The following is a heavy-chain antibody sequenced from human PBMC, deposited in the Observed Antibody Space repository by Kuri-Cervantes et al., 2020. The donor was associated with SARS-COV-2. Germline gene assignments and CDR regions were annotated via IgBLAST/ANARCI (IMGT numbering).Heavy chain of an antibody. V-gene: IGHV3-23*01. CDR1: GFTFSSYA. J-gene: IGHJ4*02. D-gene: IGHD4-11*01. Sequence: ETLSLTCAASGFTFSSYAMSWVRQAPGKGLDWVSSVDADGDGAQYADSVKGRLTISSDRSKSTIYLQMTGLRADGTATYYCAKSYSSTYLDYWGQGTLVTVSS. CDR3: AKSYSSTYLDY. CDR2: VDADGDGA.